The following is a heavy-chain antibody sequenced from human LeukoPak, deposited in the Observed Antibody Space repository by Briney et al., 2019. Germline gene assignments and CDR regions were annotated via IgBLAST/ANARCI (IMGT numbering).Heavy chain of an antibody. CDR3: ARGYYDSSGYHDAFDI. Sequence: GGSLRLSCAASGFTFSSYAMHGVRQAPGKGLEWVAVISYDGSNKYYADSVKGRFTIPRDNSKNTLYLQMNSLRAEDTAVYYCARGYYDSSGYHDAFDIWGQGTMVTVSS. CDR1: GFTFSSYA. V-gene: IGHV3-30-3*01. CDR2: ISYDGSNK. D-gene: IGHD3-22*01. J-gene: IGHJ3*02.